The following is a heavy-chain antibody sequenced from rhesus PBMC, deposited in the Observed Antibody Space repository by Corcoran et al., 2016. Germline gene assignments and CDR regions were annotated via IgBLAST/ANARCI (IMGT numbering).Heavy chain of an antibody. D-gene: IGHD1-44*02. CDR1: GGSISGYY. J-gene: IGHJ5-2*02. Sequence: QVRLQESGPGLVKPSETLSLTCAVSGGSISGYYWNWLRQPPGKGLEWIGYIGGTSEIHYHNPSLISRITIARDTSKNQFSLKLASVIAADTAVYYCARIPFSGSYIYSFNVWGRGVLVTVSS. CDR2: IGGTSEIH. CDR3: ARIPFSGSYIYSFNV. V-gene: IGHV4-165*02.